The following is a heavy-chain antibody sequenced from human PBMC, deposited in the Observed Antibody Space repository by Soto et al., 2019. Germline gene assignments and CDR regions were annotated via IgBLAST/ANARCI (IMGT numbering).Heavy chain of an antibody. CDR1: GYTFTSYG. Sequence: ASVKVSGKASGYTFTSYGIIWVRQAPGQGLEWMGWISAYNGNTNYAQKLQGRVTMTTDTSTSTAYMELRSLRSDDTAVYYCARVATMVRGVLSRFLDVWGQGTTVTVSS. CDR2: ISAYNGNT. D-gene: IGHD3-10*01. V-gene: IGHV1-18*04. J-gene: IGHJ6*02. CDR3: ARVATMVRGVLSRFLDV.